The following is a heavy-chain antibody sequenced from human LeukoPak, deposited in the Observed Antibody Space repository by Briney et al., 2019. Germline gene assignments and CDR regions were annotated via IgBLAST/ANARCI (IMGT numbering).Heavy chain of an antibody. CDR2: ISSSSSYI. CDR1: GFTFSSYS. V-gene: IGHV3-21*01. CDR3: ATLAPGYYHDY. D-gene: IGHD3-22*01. J-gene: IGHJ4*02. Sequence: GGSLRLSCAASGFTFSSYSMNWVRQAPGKGLEWVSSISSSSSYIYYADSVKGRFTISRDNAKNSLYLQMSSLRAEDTAVYYCATLAPGYYHDYWGQGTLVTVSS.